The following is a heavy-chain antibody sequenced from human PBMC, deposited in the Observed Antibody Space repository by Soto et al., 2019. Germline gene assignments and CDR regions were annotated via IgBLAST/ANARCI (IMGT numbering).Heavy chain of an antibody. Sequence: ESGGGLIQPGGSLRLSCATSGFTVSSSYMSWVRQAPGMGLEWVSVILTGGGTHYADSVKGRFTVSRDNSQNTVYLQMNNLRGEDTATYYCARGYWRLGESYYFDSWGQGTLVTVSS. CDR3: ARGYWRLGESYYFDS. CDR2: ILTGGGT. J-gene: IGHJ4*02. D-gene: IGHD3-16*01. V-gene: IGHV3-53*01. CDR1: GFTVSSSY.